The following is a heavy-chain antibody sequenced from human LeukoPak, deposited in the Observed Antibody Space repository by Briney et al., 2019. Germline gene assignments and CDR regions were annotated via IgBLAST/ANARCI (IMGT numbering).Heavy chain of an antibody. V-gene: IGHV4-59*08. CDR1: GGSIRGYF. CDR3: ARLQSGNTYGIIDY. J-gene: IGHJ4*02. Sequence: SETLSLTCTVSGGSIRGYFWSWIRRPPGKGLEWIGHIYSSGSTTYTPSLQGRVTISIDTSKNQFSLRMNSVTAADTAVYYCARLQSGNTYGIIDYWGQGTLVTVSS. CDR2: IYSSGST. D-gene: IGHD5-18*01.